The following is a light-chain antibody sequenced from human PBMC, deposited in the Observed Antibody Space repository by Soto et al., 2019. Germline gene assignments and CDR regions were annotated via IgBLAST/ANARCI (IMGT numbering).Light chain of an antibody. CDR1: QSVSID. Sequence: EFVFTQAPVTLSLSPGERATLCCRPSQSVSIDLAWYQQKPGQAPRLLIYDASNRATGIPARFSGTGSGTDFTLTINNLEPEDFAVYYCQVRTNWSIAFGRGTRLEIK. CDR3: QVRTNWSIA. V-gene: IGKV3-11*01. CDR2: DAS. J-gene: IGKJ5*01.